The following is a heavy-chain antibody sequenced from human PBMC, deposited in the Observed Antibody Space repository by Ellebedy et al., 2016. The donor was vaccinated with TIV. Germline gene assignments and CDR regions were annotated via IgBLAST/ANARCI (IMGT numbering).Heavy chain of an antibody. Sequence: GESLKISCAASGFTFSDSTMHWVRQASGKGLEWVGRIKSEGNNYATAYAASVKGRFTISRANSKNTLYLQMNSLRADDTAIYYCAKLSGVLSWYADYWGLGTLVTVSS. CDR2: IKSEGNNYAT. V-gene: IGHV3-73*01. CDR1: GFTFSDST. CDR3: AKLSGVLSWYADY. D-gene: IGHD6-13*01. J-gene: IGHJ4*02.